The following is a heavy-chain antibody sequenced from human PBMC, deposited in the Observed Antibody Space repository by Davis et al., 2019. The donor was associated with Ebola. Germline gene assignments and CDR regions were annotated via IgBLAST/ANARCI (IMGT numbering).Heavy chain of an antibody. CDR3: ARDEELLGPYYFDY. V-gene: IGHV3-33*08. D-gene: IGHD1-26*01. Sequence: PGGSLRLSCAASGFTFSSYGMHWVRQAPGKGLDWVATIRSDGSNLYYADSVKGRFTISRDNAKNTLYLQMNSLRAEDTAVYYCARDEELLGPYYFDYWGQGTLVTVSS. J-gene: IGHJ4*02. CDR1: GFTFSSYG. CDR2: IRSDGSNL.